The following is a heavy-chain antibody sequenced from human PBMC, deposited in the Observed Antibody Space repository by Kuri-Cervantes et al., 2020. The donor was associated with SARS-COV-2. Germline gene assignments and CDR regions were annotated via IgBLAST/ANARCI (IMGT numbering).Heavy chain of an antibody. CDR2: IYSGGST. J-gene: IGHJ6*02. Sequence: GESLKISCAASGFTVSSNYMSWVRQAPGKGLEWVSVIYSGGSTYYADSVKGRFTISRDNSKNTLYLQMNSLRAEDTAVYYCARDLVLMVFGTDHYYGMDVWGQGTTVTVSS. CDR1: GFTVSSNY. D-gene: IGHD2-8*01. V-gene: IGHV3-53*01. CDR3: ARDLVLMVFGTDHYYGMDV.